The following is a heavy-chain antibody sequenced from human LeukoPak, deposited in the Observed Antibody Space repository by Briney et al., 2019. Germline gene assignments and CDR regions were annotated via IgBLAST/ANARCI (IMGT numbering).Heavy chain of an antibody. Sequence: PGGSLRLSCAASGFTFDDYGMSWVRQAPGRGLEWVSGINWNGGSTGYADSVKGRFTISRDNAKNSLYLQMNSLRAEDTALYYCASSGARGSYFHFDYWGQGTLVTVSS. CDR2: INWNGGST. J-gene: IGHJ4*02. CDR3: ASSGARGSYFHFDY. CDR1: GFTFDDYG. D-gene: IGHD1-26*01. V-gene: IGHV3-20*04.